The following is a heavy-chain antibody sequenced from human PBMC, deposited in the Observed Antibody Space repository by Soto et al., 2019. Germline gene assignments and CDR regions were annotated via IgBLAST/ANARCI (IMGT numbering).Heavy chain of an antibody. D-gene: IGHD6-6*01. V-gene: IGHV4-59*08. CDR2: IYYSGST. CDR3: ASRPTSGSSSPFDY. CDR1: GASISSYY. Sequence: QVQLQEAGPGLVRPSETLSLTCTVSGASISSYYWSWLRQPPGKGLEWIGYIYYSGSTNYNPSLKSRVTISLDTSKKQFPLKLSSMTAADTAVYYCASRPTSGSSSPFDYWGQGTLVTVSS. J-gene: IGHJ4*02.